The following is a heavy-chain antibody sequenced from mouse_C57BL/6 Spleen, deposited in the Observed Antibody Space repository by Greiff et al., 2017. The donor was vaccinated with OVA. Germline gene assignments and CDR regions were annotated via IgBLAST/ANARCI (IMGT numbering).Heavy chain of an antibody. J-gene: IGHJ2*01. CDR3: TRKGNYYYGSSYHFDY. CDR1: GYTFTDYE. D-gene: IGHD1-1*01. Sequence: QLQQSGAELVRPGASVTLSCKASGYTFTDYEMHWVKQTPVHGLEWIGAIDPETGGTAYNQKFKGKAILTADKSSSTAYMELRSLTSEDSAVYYCTRKGNYYYGSSYHFDYWGQGTTLTVSS. V-gene: IGHV1-15*01. CDR2: IDPETGGT.